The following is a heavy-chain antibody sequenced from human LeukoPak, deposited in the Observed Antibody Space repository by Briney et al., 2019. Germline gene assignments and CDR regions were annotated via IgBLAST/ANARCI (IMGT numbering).Heavy chain of an antibody. J-gene: IGHJ5*02. CDR3: ARGGRHYDFWSGYRSSNWFDP. CDR1: GDSINNNYW. V-gene: IGHV4-4*02. D-gene: IGHD3-3*01. Sequence: PSGTLSLTCAVSGDSINNNYWWRWVRQPPGKGLEWIGEINHSGSTNYNPSLKSRVTISVDTSKNQFSLKLSSVTAADTAVYYCARGGRHYDFWSGYRSSNWFDPWGQGTLVTVSS. CDR2: INHSGST.